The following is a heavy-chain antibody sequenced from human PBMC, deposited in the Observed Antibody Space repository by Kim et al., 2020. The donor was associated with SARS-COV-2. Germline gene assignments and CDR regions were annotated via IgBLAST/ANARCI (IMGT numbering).Heavy chain of an antibody. CDR3: ARKFTTTWYENWYFDL. CDR1: GFTFSNYW. CDR2: IKHDGGEK. D-gene: IGHD6-13*01. J-gene: IGHJ2*01. Sequence: GGSLRLSCTASGFTFSNYWMGWVRQAPGKGLAWVANIKHDGGEKYYVDSVKGRFTISRDNAKNSLYLQMNSLRADDTAVYYCARKFTTTWYENWYFDLWGRGTLVTVSS. V-gene: IGHV3-7*03.